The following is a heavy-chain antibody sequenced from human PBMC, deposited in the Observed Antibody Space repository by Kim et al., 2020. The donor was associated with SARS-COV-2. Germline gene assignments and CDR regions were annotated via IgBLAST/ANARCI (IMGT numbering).Heavy chain of an antibody. J-gene: IGHJ6*02. D-gene: IGHD3-10*01. CDR3: ARGGSGSYYNDYYYYGMDV. V-gene: IGHV4-61*02. CDR2: IYTSGST. Sequence: SETLSLTCTVSGGSISSGSYYWSWIRQPAGKGLEWIGRIYTSGSTNYNPSLKSRVTISVDTSKNQFSLKLSPVTAADTAVYYCARGGSGSYYNDYYYYGMDVWGQGTTVTVSS. CDR1: GGSISSGSYY.